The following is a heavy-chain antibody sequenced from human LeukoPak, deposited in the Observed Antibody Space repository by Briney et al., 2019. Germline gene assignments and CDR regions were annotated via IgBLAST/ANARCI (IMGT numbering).Heavy chain of an antibody. CDR2: IYYSGST. Sequence: SETLSLTCTVSGGSISSYYWSWIRQPPGKGLEWIGYIYYSGSTNYNPSLKSRVTISVDTSKNQFSLKLSSVTAADTAVYYCARANVATDAFDIWGQGTMVTVSS. V-gene: IGHV4-59*08. CDR3: ARANVATDAFDI. J-gene: IGHJ3*02. CDR1: GGSISSYY. D-gene: IGHD5-12*01.